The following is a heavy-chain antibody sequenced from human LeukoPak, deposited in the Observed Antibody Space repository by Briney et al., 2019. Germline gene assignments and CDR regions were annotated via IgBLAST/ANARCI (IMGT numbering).Heavy chain of an antibody. Sequence: GASVKVSCKASGGTFSSYAISWVRQAPGQGLEWMGGIIPIFGTANYAQKFQGRVTITADESTSTAYMELSSLRSEDTAVYYCARETGIAAADFDYWGQGTLVTVSS. CDR2: IIPIFGTA. V-gene: IGHV1-69*13. J-gene: IGHJ4*02. CDR1: GGTFSSYA. CDR3: ARETGIAAADFDY. D-gene: IGHD6-13*01.